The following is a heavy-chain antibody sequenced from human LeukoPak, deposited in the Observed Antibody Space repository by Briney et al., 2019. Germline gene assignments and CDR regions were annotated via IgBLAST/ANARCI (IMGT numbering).Heavy chain of an antibody. J-gene: IGHJ5*02. CDR3: AGSRGYCSSTSCYLGWFDP. Sequence: GGSLRLSCVASGFPFSSYWMTWVRQAPGKGLEWVANIKQDGSKKSYVDSVKGRFTISRDNAKNSLYLQMNSLRAEDTAIYYCAGSRGYCSSTSCYLGWFDPWGQGTLVTVSS. D-gene: IGHD2-2*01. CDR2: IKQDGSKK. CDR1: GFPFSSYW. V-gene: IGHV3-7*01.